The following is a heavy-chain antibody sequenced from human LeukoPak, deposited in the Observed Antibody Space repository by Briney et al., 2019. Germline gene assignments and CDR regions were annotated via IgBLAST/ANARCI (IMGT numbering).Heavy chain of an antibody. CDR3: AMVADDWYFDL. Sequence: ASVKVSCKASGYTFTSYGISWVRQAPGQGLEWMGWISAYDGNTNYAQKLQGRVTMTTDTSTSTAYMELRSLRSDDTAVYYCAMVADDWYFDLWGRGTLVTVSS. CDR2: ISAYDGNT. CDR1: GYTFTSYG. V-gene: IGHV1-18*01. J-gene: IGHJ2*01.